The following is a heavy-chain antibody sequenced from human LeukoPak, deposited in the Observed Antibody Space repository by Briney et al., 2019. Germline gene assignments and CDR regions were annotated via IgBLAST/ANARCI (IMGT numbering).Heavy chain of an antibody. CDR1: GFTFNSYG. V-gene: IGHV3-23*01. CDR2: ISAGGDTT. D-gene: IGHD6-25*01. CDR3: AAISYSGTWPVGY. J-gene: IGHJ4*02. Sequence: PGRSLRLSCAASGFTFNSYGMHWVRQAPGEGLEWVSGISAGGDTTYTADSVRGRFTISRDNSNNTLYLQMNILTAEDTAVYYCAAISYSGTWPVGYWGQGILVTVTA.